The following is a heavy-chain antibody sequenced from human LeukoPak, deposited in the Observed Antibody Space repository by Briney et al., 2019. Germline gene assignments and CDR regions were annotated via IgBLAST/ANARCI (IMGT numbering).Heavy chain of an antibody. CDR1: GFTFDDYA. D-gene: IGHD6-13*01. CDR3: AKDRGAAGRYYFDY. CDR2: ISWNSGSI. J-gene: IGHJ4*02. Sequence: PGGSLRLSCAASGFTFDDYAMHWVRQAPGKGLEWVSGISWNSGSIGYADSVKGRFTISRDNAKNSLYLQMNSLRAEDTALYYCAKDRGAAGRYYFDYWGQGTLVTVSS. V-gene: IGHV3-9*01.